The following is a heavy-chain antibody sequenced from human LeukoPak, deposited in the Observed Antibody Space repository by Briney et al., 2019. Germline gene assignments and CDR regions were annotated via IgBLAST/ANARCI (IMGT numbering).Heavy chain of an antibody. D-gene: IGHD1-1*01. CDR3: ARDNSRRNAWWFDP. CDR2: INPGGTST. CDR1: GYTFTGYY. J-gene: IGHJ5*02. Sequence: RASVKVSCKASGYTFTGYYMHWVRQAPGQGLEWMGIINPGGTSTTYAQRFQGRVTLTRDTSTSTVYMELSSLRSEDTAVYYCARDNSRRNAWWFDPWGQGTLVTVSS. V-gene: IGHV1-46*01.